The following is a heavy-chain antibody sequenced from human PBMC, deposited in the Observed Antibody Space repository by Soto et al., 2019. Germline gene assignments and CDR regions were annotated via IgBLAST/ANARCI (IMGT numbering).Heavy chain of an antibody. CDR1: GFTFSSYG. V-gene: IGHV3-30*18. CDR3: DKDRPTYYYDSSGSSPFDY. Sequence: GSLRLSCAASGFTFSSYGMHWVRQAPGKGLEWVAVISYDGSNKYYADSVKGRFTISRDNSKNTLYLQMNSLRAEDTAVYYCDKDRPTYYYDSSGSSPFDYWGQGT. D-gene: IGHD3-22*01. J-gene: IGHJ4*02. CDR2: ISYDGSNK.